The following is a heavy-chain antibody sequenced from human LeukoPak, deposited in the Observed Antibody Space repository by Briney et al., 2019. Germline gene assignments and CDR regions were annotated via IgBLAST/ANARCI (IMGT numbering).Heavy chain of an antibody. V-gene: IGHV4-59*01. Sequence: PSETLSLTCTVSGGSISSYYWSWIRQPPGKGLEWIGYIYYSGSTNYNPSLKSRVTISVDTSKNQFSLKLSSVTAADTAVYYCARFRFPSSSGCFDYWGQGTLVTVSS. CDR3: ARFRFPSSSGCFDY. CDR1: GGSISSYY. D-gene: IGHD6-19*01. J-gene: IGHJ4*02. CDR2: IYYSGST.